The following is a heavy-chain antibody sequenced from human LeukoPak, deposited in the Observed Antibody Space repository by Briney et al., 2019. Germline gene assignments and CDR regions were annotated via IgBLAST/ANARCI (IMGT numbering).Heavy chain of an antibody. Sequence: GESLRISCKGSGYSFTSYLISWGRPMPGKGLEWMGRIDPSDSYTNYSPSFQGHVTISADKFISSAYLQWSSLKASDTAMYYCARHRDGCPDYWGQGTLVTVSS. CDR2: IDPSDSYT. J-gene: IGHJ4*02. D-gene: IGHD5-24*01. CDR1: GYSFTSYL. V-gene: IGHV5-10-1*01. CDR3: ARHRDGCPDY.